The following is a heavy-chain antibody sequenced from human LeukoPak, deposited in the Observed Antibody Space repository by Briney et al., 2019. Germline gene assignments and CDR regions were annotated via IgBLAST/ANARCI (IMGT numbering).Heavy chain of an antibody. Sequence: PSETLSLTCTVSGGSITSDYWSWIRQPPGKGLEWIGYMYHSGSTNYNPSLKSRVTISVDTSKNQFSLKLSSVTAADTAVYYCARMSSSWSSNFDYWGQGTLVTVSS. V-gene: IGHV4-59*01. CDR3: ARMSSSWSSNFDY. D-gene: IGHD6-13*01. J-gene: IGHJ4*02. CDR2: MYHSGST. CDR1: GGSITSDY.